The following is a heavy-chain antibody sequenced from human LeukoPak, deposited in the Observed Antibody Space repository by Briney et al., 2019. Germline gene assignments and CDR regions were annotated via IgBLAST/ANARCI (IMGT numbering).Heavy chain of an antibody. CDR2: INHSGST. J-gene: IGHJ6*02. CDR3: AGGGVVVPAAIRQDYYYYYGMDV. V-gene: IGHV4-34*01. D-gene: IGHD2-2*02. Sequence: SETLSLTCAVYGGSFSGYYWSWIRQPPGKGLEWIGEINHSGSTNYNPSLKSRVTISVDTSKNQFSLKLSSVTAADTAVYYCAGGGVVVPAAIRQDYYYYYGMDVWGQGTTVTVSS. CDR1: GGSFSGYY.